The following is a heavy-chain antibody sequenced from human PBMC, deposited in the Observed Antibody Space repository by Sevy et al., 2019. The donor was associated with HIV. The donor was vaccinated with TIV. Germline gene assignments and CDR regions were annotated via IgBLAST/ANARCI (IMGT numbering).Heavy chain of an antibody. CDR2: INPNSGGT. CDR1: GYTFTGYY. CDR3: ASLVSCGGDCYQFDY. D-gene: IGHD2-21*02. J-gene: IGHJ4*02. V-gene: IGHV1-2*02. Sequence: ASVKVSCKASGYTFTGYYMHWVRQAPGQGLEWMGWINPNSGGTNYAQKFQGRVTMTRDTSISTAYMELSRLRSDDTAVYYCASLVSCGGDCYQFDYWGQGTLVTVSS.